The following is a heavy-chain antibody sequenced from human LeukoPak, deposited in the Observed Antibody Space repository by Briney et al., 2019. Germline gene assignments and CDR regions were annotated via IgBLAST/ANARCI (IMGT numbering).Heavy chain of an antibody. CDR3: AKGCQCPSGLSSWFEP. D-gene: IGHD1-14*01. J-gene: IGHJ5*02. CDR2: LSGSGDGQ. V-gene: IGHV3-23*01. CDR1: GFTFSGYG. Sequence: GGSLRLSCITSGFTFSGYGMSWVRQAPGKGLEWVSGLSGSGDGQFYADAVKGRFTVYRDISKNTLYLQMNSLRAEDTAIYYCAKGCQCPSGLSSWFEPRGQGTLVAVSS.